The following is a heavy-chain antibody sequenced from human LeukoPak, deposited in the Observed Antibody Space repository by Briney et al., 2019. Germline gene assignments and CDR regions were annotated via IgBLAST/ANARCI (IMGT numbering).Heavy chain of an antibody. Sequence: PSETLSLTCTVSGGSISSSSYYWGWIRQPPGKGLEGIGSIYYSGSTYYNPSLKSRVTISVDTSKNQFSLKLSSVTAADTAVYYCARLAYGDKPHALGPNDYWGQGTLVTVSS. CDR3: ARLAYGDKPHALGPNDY. CDR1: GGSISSSSYY. V-gene: IGHV4-39*01. J-gene: IGHJ4*02. D-gene: IGHD4-17*01. CDR2: IYYSGST.